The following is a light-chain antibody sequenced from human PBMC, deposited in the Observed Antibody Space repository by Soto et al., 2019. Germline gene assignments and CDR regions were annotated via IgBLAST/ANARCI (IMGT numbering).Light chain of an antibody. CDR2: DVS. J-gene: IGLJ2*01. CDR3: SSYTSSSTPVV. V-gene: IGLV2-14*01. Sequence: QSVLTQPASVSGSPGQSITISCTGTSSDVGGYNYVSWYQQHPGKAPKLMIYDVSNRPSGVSNRFSGSKSGNTASLTISGLQAEDEADYYCSSYTSSSTPVVFGGGTTLTGL. CDR1: SSDVGGYNY.